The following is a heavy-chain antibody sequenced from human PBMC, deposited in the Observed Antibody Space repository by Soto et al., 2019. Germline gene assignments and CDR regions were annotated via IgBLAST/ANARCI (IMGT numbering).Heavy chain of an antibody. Sequence: SVKVSCKASGGTFSSYAISWVRQAPGQGLEWMGGIIPIFGTANYAQKFQGRVTITADESTSTAYTELSSLRSEDTAVYYCARDYSVPLSGPRLDCSSTSCYVRYGMDVWGQGTTVTVSS. CDR3: ARDYSVPLSGPRLDCSSTSCYVRYGMDV. J-gene: IGHJ6*02. V-gene: IGHV1-69*13. D-gene: IGHD2-2*01. CDR1: GGTFSSYA. CDR2: IIPIFGTA.